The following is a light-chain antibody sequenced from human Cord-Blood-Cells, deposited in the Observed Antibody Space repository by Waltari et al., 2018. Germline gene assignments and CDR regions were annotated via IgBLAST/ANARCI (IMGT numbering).Light chain of an antibody. CDR3: SSYAGSNNPYV. V-gene: IGLV2-8*01. CDR2: EVS. J-gene: IGLJ1*01. Sequence: QSALTQPPSASGSPGQSVTISCTGTSSDVGGYHYVSWYQQHPGKAPKLMIYEVSMRPSGVPDRFSGSKSGNTASLTVSGLQAEDEADYYCSSYAGSNNPYVFGTGTKVTVL. CDR1: SSDVGGYHY.